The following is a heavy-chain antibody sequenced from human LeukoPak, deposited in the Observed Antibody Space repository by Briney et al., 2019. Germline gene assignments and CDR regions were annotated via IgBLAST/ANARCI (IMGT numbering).Heavy chain of an antibody. D-gene: IGHD3-10*01. Sequence: GGSLRLSCAASGFTFSSHWMSWVRQAPGKGLEWVSVISGSGETTFYADSVRGRFTISRDNSKSTLYLQMTSLRAEDTGVYYCAKKIDSGSYPLDYWGQGTLVTISS. J-gene: IGHJ4*02. CDR1: GFTFSSHW. CDR2: ISGSGETT. CDR3: AKKIDSGSYPLDY. V-gene: IGHV3-23*01.